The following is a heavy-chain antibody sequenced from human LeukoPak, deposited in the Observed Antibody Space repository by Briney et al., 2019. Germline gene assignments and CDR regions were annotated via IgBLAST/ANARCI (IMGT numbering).Heavy chain of an antibody. CDR1: GGSISSYY. V-gene: IGHV4-59*01. CDR2: IYYSGST. CDR3: ARRVEDYYGSSGYYYWFDP. J-gene: IGHJ5*02. D-gene: IGHD3-22*01. Sequence: SETLSLTCAVSGGSISSYYWSWIRQPPGKGLEWIGYIYYSGSTNYNASFKSRVTISVDTSKNQFSLNLSSVTAADTAMYYCARRVEDYYGSSGYYYWFDPWGQGTLVTVSS.